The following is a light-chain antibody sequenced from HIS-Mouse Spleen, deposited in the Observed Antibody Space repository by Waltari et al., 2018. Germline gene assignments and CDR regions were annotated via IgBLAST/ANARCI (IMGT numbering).Light chain of an antibody. V-gene: IGKV1-8*01. CDR1: QGISSY. Sequence: AIRMTQSPSSLSASTGDRVTITCRASQGISSYLAWYQQKPGKAPKPLIYAASTLQSGVPSRFSGSGSGRDFTLTISCLQSEDFATYYCQQYYSYPYTFGQGTKLEIK. CDR3: QQYYSYPYT. J-gene: IGKJ2*01. CDR2: AAS.